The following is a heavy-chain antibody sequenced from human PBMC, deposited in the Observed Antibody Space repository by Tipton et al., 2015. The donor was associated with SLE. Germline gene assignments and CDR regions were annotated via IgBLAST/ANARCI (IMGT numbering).Heavy chain of an antibody. D-gene: IGHD3-9*01. J-gene: IGHJ4*02. Sequence: TLSLTCTVSGGSISSYYWSWIRQPPGKGLEWIGYIYYSGSTNYNPSLESRVTISADASKNQFSLRLSSVTAADTAVYYCARGRYFLDYWGQGTLVTVSS. CDR1: GGSISSYY. CDR3: ARGRYFLDY. CDR2: IYYSGST. V-gene: IGHV4-59*12.